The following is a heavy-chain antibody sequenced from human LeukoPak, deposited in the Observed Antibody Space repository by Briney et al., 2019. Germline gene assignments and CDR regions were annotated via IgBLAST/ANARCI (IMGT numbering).Heavy chain of an antibody. V-gene: IGHV3-23*01. J-gene: IGHJ4*02. CDR2: ISGSGGST. Sequence: GGPLRLSCAASGFTFSSYAMTWVRQAPGKGLEWVSAISGSGGSTYYADSVKGRFTISRVNSKNTLYLQMNSLRAEDTAVYYCAKLSSSSWYRYYYFDSWGQGTLVTVSS. CDR3: AKLSSSSWYRYYYFDS. CDR1: GFTFSSYA. D-gene: IGHD6-13*01.